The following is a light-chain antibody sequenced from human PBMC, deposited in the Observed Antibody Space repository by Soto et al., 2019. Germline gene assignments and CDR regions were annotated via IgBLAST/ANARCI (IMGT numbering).Light chain of an antibody. CDR2: STS. Sequence: QTVVTQEPSVSVSPGGTVTLTCGVSSGSVSTRYYPSWYQQTPGQAPRTLIYSTSTRSSGVPDRFSGSIVGNKAALTISGEQADEESYYCWVLYMGSGIWVFGGGTKLTVL. V-gene: IGLV8-61*01. CDR1: SGSVSTRYY. J-gene: IGLJ3*02. CDR3: VLYMGSGIWV.